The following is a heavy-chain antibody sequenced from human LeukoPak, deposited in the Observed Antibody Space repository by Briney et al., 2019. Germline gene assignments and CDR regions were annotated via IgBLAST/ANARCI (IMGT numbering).Heavy chain of an antibody. V-gene: IGHV4-34*01. CDR2: INHSGST. CDR3: ARGGPAVGYYYYYMDV. D-gene: IGHD4-23*01. Sequence: SETLSLTCAVYGGSFSGYYWRWIRQPPGKGLEWIGEINHSGSTNYNPSLKSRVTISVDTSKNQFSLKLSSVTAADTAVYYCARGGPAVGYYYYYMDVWGKGTTVTVSS. CDR1: GGSFSGYY. J-gene: IGHJ6*03.